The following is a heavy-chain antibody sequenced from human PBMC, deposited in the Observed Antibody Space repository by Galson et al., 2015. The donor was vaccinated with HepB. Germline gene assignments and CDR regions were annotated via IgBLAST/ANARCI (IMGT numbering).Heavy chain of an antibody. CDR3: ARHSGVRGAMNY. J-gene: IGHJ4*02. Sequence: LTCTVSGGSISSYYWSWIRQPPGKGLEWIGYIYYSGSTNYNPSLKSRVTISVDTSKNQFSLKLSSVTAADTAVYYCARHSGVRGAMNYWGQGTLVTVSS. CDR2: IYYSGST. CDR1: GGSISSYY. D-gene: IGHD3-10*01. V-gene: IGHV4-59*08.